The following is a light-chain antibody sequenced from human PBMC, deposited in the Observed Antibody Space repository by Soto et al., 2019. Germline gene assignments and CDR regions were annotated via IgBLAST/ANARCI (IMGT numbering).Light chain of an antibody. J-gene: IGLJ2*01. Sequence: QSVLTQPPSASGSPGQSVTISCTGTSSDVGYYNYVSWYQQHPGKAPKLMISEVSKRPSGGPDRFSGSKSGNTASLTVSGLQAEDEADYYCSSYAGSNNLVFGGGTKLTVL. CDR1: SSDVGYYNY. V-gene: IGLV2-8*01. CDR2: EVS. CDR3: SSYAGSNNLV.